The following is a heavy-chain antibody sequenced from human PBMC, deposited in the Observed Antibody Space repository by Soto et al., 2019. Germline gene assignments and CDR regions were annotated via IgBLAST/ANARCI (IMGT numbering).Heavy chain of an antibody. CDR1: GGSISSSSYY. CDR3: ARLGYCSGGSCYWWFDP. V-gene: IGHV4-39*01. D-gene: IGHD2-15*01. Sequence: SETLSLTCTVSGGSISSSSYYWGWIRQPPGKGLEWIGNIYYSGSTYYNPSLRSRVTISVDTSKDQFSLKLSSVTAADTAVYYCARLGYCSGGSCYWWFDPWGQGTLVTVSS. CDR2: IYYSGST. J-gene: IGHJ5*02.